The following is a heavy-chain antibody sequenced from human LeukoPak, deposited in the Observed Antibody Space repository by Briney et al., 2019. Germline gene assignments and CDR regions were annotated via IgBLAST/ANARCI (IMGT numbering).Heavy chain of an antibody. J-gene: IGHJ4*02. CDR3: AKYWVGSGYYYAPFDY. Sequence: PGGSLRLSCAASGFTFSDNYMSWIRQAPGKGLEWVAVISFDVRNKYYADSVKGRFTISRDNSKNTLYLQMNSLRAEDTALYYCAKYWVGSGYYYAPFDYWGQGTLVTVSS. V-gene: IGHV3-30*18. CDR1: GFTFSDNY. D-gene: IGHD3-22*01. CDR2: ISFDVRNK.